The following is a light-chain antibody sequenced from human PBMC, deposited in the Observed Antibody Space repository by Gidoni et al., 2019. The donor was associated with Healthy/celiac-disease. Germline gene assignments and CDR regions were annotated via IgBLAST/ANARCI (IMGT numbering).Light chain of an antibody. J-gene: IGLJ2*01. CDR2: EVI. V-gene: IGLV2-14*01. Sequence: QSALTQPASVSGSPGQSITISCTGTRSDVGGYNYVSWSQQHTGKRPNLILYEVINLPSGVFHRVSGSKSGNTASLTISGLQADDEADSYCSSYTSSSTLENVVFGGGTKLTVL. CDR3: SSYTSSSTLENVV. CDR1: RSDVGGYNY.